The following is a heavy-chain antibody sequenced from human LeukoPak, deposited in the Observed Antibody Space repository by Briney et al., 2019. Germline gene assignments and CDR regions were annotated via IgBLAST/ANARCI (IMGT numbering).Heavy chain of an antibody. D-gene: IGHD6-19*01. V-gene: IGHV4-61*02. CDR3: ARGRSSGWYEGD. J-gene: IGHJ4*02. Sequence: SQTLSLTCTVSGGSISSGSYYWSWIRQPAGKGLEWIGRIYTSGSTNYNPSLKSRVTISVDTSKNQFSLKLSSVTAADTAVYYCARGRSSGWYEGDWGQGTLVTVSS. CDR1: GGSISSGSYY. CDR2: IYTSGST.